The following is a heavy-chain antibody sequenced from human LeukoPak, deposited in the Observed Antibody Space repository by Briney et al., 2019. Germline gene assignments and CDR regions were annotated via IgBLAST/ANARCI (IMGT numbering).Heavy chain of an antibody. CDR3: AREGPAAGTT. J-gene: IGHJ5*02. CDR2: IYTSGST. CDR1: GGSISSGSYY. Sequence: SQTLSLTCTVSGGSISSGSYYWSWIRQPAGKGLEWIGRIYTSGSTNYNPSLKSRVTISVDTSKNQFSLKLSSVTAADTAVYYCAREGPAAGTTWGQGTLVTVSS. V-gene: IGHV4-61*02. D-gene: IGHD6-13*01.